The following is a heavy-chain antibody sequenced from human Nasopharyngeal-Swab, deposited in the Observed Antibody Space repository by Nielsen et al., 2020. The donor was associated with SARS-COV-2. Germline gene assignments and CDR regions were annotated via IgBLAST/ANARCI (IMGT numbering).Heavy chain of an antibody. CDR2: INHSGST. CDR1: GGTLNGFH. J-gene: IGHJ6*03. CDR3: ARASIFGYYYYYMDV. V-gene: IGHV4-34*01. D-gene: IGHD3-9*01. Sequence: SETLSLTCVVFGGTLNGFHWKWIRQPPGKGLEWIGEINHSGSTNYNPSLKSRVTMSVDTSKNQFSLKLSSVTAADTAIYYCARASIFGYYYYYMDVWDKGTTVTVSS.